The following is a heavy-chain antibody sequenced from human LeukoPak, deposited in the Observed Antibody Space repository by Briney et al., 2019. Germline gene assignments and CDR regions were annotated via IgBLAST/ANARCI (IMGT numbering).Heavy chain of an antibody. J-gene: IGHJ4*02. CDR3: ARAPWTTVAGSLYYFDY. V-gene: IGHV4-59*01. CDR2: IYYSGST. CDR1: GGSFSGYY. D-gene: IGHD6-19*01. Sequence: PSETLSLTCAVYGGSFSGYYWSWIRQPPGKGLEWIGYIYYSGSTNYNPSLKSRVTISVDTSKNQFSLKLSSVTAADTAVYYCARAPWTTVAGSLYYFDYWGQGTLVTVSS.